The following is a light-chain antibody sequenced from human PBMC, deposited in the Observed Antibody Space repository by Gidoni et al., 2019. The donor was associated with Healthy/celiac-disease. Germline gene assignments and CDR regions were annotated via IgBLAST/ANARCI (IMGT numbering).Light chain of an antibody. V-gene: IGKV3-15*01. J-gene: IGKJ1*01. CDR2: GAS. CDR1: QIVSSN. CDR3: QQYNNWLRT. Sequence: EIVMTQSPATLSVSPGARATLSCRASQIVSSNLAWYQQKPGQAPRLLIYGASTRATGIPARFSGSGSGTEFTLTISSLQSEDFAVYYCQQYNNWLRTFGQXTKVEIK.